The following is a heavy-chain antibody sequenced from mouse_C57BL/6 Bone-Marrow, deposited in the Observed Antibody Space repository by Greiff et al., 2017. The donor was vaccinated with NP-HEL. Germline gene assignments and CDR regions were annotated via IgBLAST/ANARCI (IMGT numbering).Heavy chain of an antibody. D-gene: IGHD1-1*01. Sequence: QVQLQQSGAELARPGASVKLSCKASGYTFTSYGISWVKQRTGQGLEWIGEIYPRSGNTYYNEKFKGKATLTADKSSSTAYMELRSLTSEDSAVYFCARQGGYGSSSYYAMDYWGQGTSVTVSS. CDR2: IYPRSGNT. CDR3: ARQGGYGSSSYYAMDY. J-gene: IGHJ4*01. V-gene: IGHV1-81*01. CDR1: GYTFTSYG.